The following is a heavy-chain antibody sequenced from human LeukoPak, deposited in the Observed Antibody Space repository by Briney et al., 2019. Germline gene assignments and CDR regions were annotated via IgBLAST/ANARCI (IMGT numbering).Heavy chain of an antibody. CDR2: IYYSGST. Sequence: PSETLSLTCTVSGGSISSSSYYWGWIRRPPGKGLEWIGSIYYSGSTYYNPSLKSRVTISVDTSKNQFSLKLSSVTAADTAVYYCASQPTYYYDSSGYYYYYYYMDVWGKGTTVTISS. D-gene: IGHD3-22*01. CDR3: ASQPTYYYDSSGYYYYYYYMDV. CDR1: GGSISSSSYY. J-gene: IGHJ6*03. V-gene: IGHV4-39*01.